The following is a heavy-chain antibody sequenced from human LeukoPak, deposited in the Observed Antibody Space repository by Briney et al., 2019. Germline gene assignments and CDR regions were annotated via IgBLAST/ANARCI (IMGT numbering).Heavy chain of an antibody. CDR1: GYTFTSYY. Sequence: ASVKVSCKASGYTFTSYYMHWVRQAPGQGLEWMGIINPSGGSTSYAQKFQGRVTMTRDTSTSTVYMELSSLRSEDTAAYYCAALAAAGSDAFDIWGQGTMVTVSS. D-gene: IGHD6-13*01. CDR3: AALAAAGSDAFDI. V-gene: IGHV1-46*01. J-gene: IGHJ3*02. CDR2: INPSGGST.